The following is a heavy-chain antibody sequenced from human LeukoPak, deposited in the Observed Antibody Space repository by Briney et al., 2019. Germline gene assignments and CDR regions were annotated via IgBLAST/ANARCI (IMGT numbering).Heavy chain of an antibody. J-gene: IGHJ4*02. CDR3: AKEGPYYDYVWGSYRYNLDY. D-gene: IGHD3-16*02. V-gene: IGHV3-23*01. CDR1: GFTFNNYA. Sequence: GGSLRLSCAASGFTFNNYAMSWVRQAPGKGLEWISAISGSGSSAYSADSVKGRFTISRDNSKNTLSLQMDSLRAEDTAVYYCAKEGPYYDYVWGSYRYNLDYWGQGTLVTVSS. CDR2: ISGSGSSA.